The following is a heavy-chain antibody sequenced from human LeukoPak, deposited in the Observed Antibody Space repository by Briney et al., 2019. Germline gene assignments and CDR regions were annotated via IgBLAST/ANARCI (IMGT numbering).Heavy chain of an antibody. D-gene: IGHD6-13*01. J-gene: IGHJ4*02. V-gene: IGHV4-39*07. CDR3: ARGNMGSWYLTGASKSRYYFDY. Sequence: PSETLSLTCTVSGGSISSSSYYWGWIRQPPGKGLEWIGSIYYSGSTYYNPSLKSRVTISVGTSKNHFSLKLNSVTAADTAVYYCARGNMGSWYLTGASKSRYYFDYWGQGTLVTVSS. CDR2: IYYSGST. CDR1: GGSISSSSYY.